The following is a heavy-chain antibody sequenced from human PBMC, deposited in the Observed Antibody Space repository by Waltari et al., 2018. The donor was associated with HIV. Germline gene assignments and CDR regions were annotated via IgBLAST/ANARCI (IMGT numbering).Heavy chain of an antibody. CDR3: ARGLRLGELSLYKYAFDI. CDR1: GGSISSYY. D-gene: IGHD3-16*02. V-gene: IGHV4-4*07. J-gene: IGHJ3*02. Sequence: QVQLEEPGPGLVKPSETLSLTCTVSGGSISSYYWSWIRLPAGKGLEWIGRIYTGGSTNYNPSLKSRVTLSVDTSMNQFSLKLSSVTAADTAVYYCARGLRLGELSLYKYAFDIWGQGTMVTVSS. CDR2: IYTGGST.